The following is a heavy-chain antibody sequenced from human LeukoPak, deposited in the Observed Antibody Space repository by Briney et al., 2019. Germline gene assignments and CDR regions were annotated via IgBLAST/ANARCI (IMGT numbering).Heavy chain of an antibody. CDR2: VSYSGST. CDR3: ARENDRYGRIDY. V-gene: IGHV4-59*01. CDR1: GGSISSYY. Sequence: PSETLSLTCTVSGGSISSYYWSWVRQPPGKGLEWIGYVSYSGSTDYNPSLKSRVIISIDTSKNQFSLRLSSVTAADTAVYYCARENDRYGRIDYWGQGTQVTVSS. J-gene: IGHJ4*02. D-gene: IGHD5-18*01.